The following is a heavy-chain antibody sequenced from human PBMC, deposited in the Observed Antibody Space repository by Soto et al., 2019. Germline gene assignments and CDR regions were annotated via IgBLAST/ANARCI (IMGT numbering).Heavy chain of an antibody. J-gene: IGHJ3*02. D-gene: IGHD3-22*01. CDR1: GGTFSSYA. V-gene: IGHV1-69*13. Sequence: ASVKVSCKASGGTFSSYAISWVRQAPGQGLEWMGGIIPIFGTANYAQKFQGRVTITADESTSTAYMELSSLRSEDTAVYYCARTYYYDSTGYSRGAFDIWGQGTMVTVS. CDR2: IIPIFGTA. CDR3: ARTYYYDSTGYSRGAFDI.